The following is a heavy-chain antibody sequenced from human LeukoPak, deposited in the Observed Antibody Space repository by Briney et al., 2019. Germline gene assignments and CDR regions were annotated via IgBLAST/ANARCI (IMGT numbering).Heavy chain of an antibody. CDR2: IFYDGSDK. D-gene: IGHD1-14*01. J-gene: IGHJ4*02. Sequence: PGRSLRLSCAASGFTFSIYGMHWVRQAPGKGLEWVVVIFYDGSDKYYADSVKGRFTISRDNSKNTLYLQMNSLRAEDTAVYYCAKDHNRTDYYFDYWGQGTLVTVSS. CDR3: AKDHNRTDYYFDY. V-gene: IGHV3-30*18. CDR1: GFTFSIYG.